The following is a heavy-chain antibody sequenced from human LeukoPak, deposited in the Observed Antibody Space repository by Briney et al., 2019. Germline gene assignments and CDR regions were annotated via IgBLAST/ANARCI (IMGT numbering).Heavy chain of an antibody. J-gene: IGHJ5*02. V-gene: IGHV4-34*01. CDR3: ASAMTTVATGWFDP. CDR2: INHSGST. D-gene: IGHD4-17*01. Sequence: SETLPLTCAVYGGSFSGYYWSWIRQPPGKGLEWIGEINHSGSTNYNPSLKSRVTISVDTSKNRFSLKLSSVTAADTAVYYCASAMTTVATGWFDPWGQGTLVTVSS. CDR1: GGSFSGYY.